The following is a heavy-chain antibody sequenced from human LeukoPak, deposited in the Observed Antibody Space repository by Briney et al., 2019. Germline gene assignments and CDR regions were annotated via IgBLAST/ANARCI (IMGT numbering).Heavy chain of an antibody. D-gene: IGHD6-13*01. Sequence: ASVKVSCKTSGYTFTGYYIQWVRQAPGQGLERMGWINPDSGGTNYAQKFKGRVTMTRDTSISAGYMELSGLRPDDTAVFYCARVRGDSSWYGLDYWGQGTLVSVSS. CDR1: GYTFTGYY. V-gene: IGHV1-2*02. J-gene: IGHJ4*02. CDR3: ARVRGDSSWYGLDY. CDR2: INPDSGGT.